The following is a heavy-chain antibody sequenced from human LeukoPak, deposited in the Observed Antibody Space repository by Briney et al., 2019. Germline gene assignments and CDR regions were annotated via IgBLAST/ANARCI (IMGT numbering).Heavy chain of an antibody. CDR2: IRYDGSNK. V-gene: IGHV3-30*02. CDR1: GFTFSSYA. J-gene: IGHJ4*02. D-gene: IGHD3-9*01. Sequence: GGSLRLSCAASGFTFSSYAMHWVRQAPGKGLEWVAFIRYDGSNKYYADSVKGRFTISRDNSKNTLYLQMNSLRAEDTAVYYCAKEAQLRYFDWLLSGWDYWGQGTLVTVSS. CDR3: AKEAQLRYFDWLLSGWDY.